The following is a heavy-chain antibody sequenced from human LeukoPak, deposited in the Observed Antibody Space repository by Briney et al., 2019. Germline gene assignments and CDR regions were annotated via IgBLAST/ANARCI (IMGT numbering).Heavy chain of an antibody. D-gene: IGHD2-21*02. CDR3: AVYCGGDCYSTLDDAFDI. CDR1: GYSFTSYW. J-gene: IGHJ3*02. CDR2: IYPGDSDT. Sequence: GESLKISCKGSGYSFTSYWIGWVRQMPGKGLEWMGIIYPGDSDTRYSPSFQGQVTISADKSIGTAYLQWSSLKASDTAMYYCAVYCGGDCYSTLDDAFDIWGQGTMVTVSS. V-gene: IGHV5-51*01.